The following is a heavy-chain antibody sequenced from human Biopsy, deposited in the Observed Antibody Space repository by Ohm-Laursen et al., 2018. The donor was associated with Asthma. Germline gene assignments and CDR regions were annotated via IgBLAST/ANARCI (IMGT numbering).Heavy chain of an antibody. CDR1: GLSSSAYY. D-gene: IGHD2-8*01. CDR3: ANGPQWSGLDV. Sequence: SETLSLTCSMYGLSSSAYYWTWIRQPPGKGLEWIGEIPQGGATTFNPSLKSRVTISIDPSKSQLSLRLTSMTAADTAVYYCANGPQWSGLDVWGQGTTVTVSS. J-gene: IGHJ6*02. CDR2: IPQGGAT. V-gene: IGHV4-34*01.